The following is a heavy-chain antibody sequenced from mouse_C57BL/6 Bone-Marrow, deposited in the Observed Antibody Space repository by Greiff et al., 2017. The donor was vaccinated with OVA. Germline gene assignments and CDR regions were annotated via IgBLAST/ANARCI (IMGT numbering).Heavy chain of an antibody. Sequence: EVQLQEPGPVLVNPGPSLNLSCNASGSTFTDSYMHWVNQTHAKSLEWIAAINPHNRPPTYHQKFKGKATLTVDKSSSTAYMGLNSLTSEDSAVYYGARHGSSYDWYCDVWGTGTTVTVSS. CDR3: ARHGSSYDWYCDV. D-gene: IGHD1-1*01. V-gene: IGHV1-19*01. CDR1: GSTFTDSY. J-gene: IGHJ1*03. CDR2: INPHNRPP.